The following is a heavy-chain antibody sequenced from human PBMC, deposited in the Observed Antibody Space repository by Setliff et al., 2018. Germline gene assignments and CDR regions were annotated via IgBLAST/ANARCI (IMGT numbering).Heavy chain of an antibody. D-gene: IGHD1-26*01. CDR1: GDSISSSNW. CDR3: ARSSYSGSYLNV. Sequence: SEALSLTSAASGDSISSSNWWNWVRQPPGKGLEWIGEIYHSGSTKYNPSLKSRVTISVDKSKNQFFLNLSSVTAAVTAVYYCARSSYSGSYLNVWGQGTTVTVSS. CDR2: IYHSGST. J-gene: IGHJ6*02. V-gene: IGHV4-4*02.